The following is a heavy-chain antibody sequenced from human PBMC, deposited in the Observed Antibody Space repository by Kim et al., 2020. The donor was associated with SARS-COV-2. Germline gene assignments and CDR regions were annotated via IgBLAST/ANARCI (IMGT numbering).Heavy chain of an antibody. V-gene: IGHV4-34*01. D-gene: IGHD5-12*01. CDR3: ARVGSGYDWVDY. Sequence: SETLSLTCAVYGGSFSGYYWSWIRQPPGKGLEWIGEINHSGSTNYNPSLKSRVTISVDTSKNQFSLKLSSVTAADTAVYYCARVGSGYDWVDYWGQGTLVTVSS. CDR2: INHSGST. J-gene: IGHJ4*02. CDR1: GGSFSGYY.